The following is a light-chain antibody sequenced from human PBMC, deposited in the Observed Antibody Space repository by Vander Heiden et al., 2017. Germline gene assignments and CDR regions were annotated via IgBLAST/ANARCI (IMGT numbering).Light chain of an antibody. Sequence: DIQMTQSPSSLSASVGDRVTITCRASQSINNYLNWYQQKPGKAPKLLIYVASTLQSGVPSRFSGSGSGTDFTLTISSLQPEDFATYYCQQSVNIGRWTFGQGTKVEIK. V-gene: IGKV1-39*01. CDR1: QSINNY. J-gene: IGKJ1*01. CDR2: VAS. CDR3: QQSVNIGRWT.